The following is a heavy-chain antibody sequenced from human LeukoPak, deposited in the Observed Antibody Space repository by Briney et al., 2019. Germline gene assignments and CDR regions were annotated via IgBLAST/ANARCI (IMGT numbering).Heavy chain of an antibody. Sequence: GASVKLSCNAAGYTFTSYSISWVREAPAQGLEWKGWISGYNGNTNYGQKLQGRVTMTTDTSTRSDYLELRTLRSDDTAVYYCARDLYIEVGGQGGYWGQGTLVTVS. CDR2: ISGYNGNT. J-gene: IGHJ4*02. V-gene: IGHV1-18*01. CDR1: GYTFTSYS. CDR3: ARDLYIEVGGQGGY. D-gene: IGHD6-19*01.